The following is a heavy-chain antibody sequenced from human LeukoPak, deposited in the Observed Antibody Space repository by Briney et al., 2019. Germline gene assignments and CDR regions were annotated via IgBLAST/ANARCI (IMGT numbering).Heavy chain of an antibody. V-gene: IGHV4-59*01. CDR3: ARDSGVASYYNYGLDV. J-gene: IGHJ6*02. D-gene: IGHD2-15*01. Sequence: PSETLSLTYTVSAASISTYYWTWIRQPPGKGLEWIGNVYYTGSTNYNPSLKSRVIILVDTSNNQFSLKLSSVTAADTAVYYCARDSGVASYYNYGLDVWGPGATVTVSS. CDR1: AASISTYY. CDR2: VYYTGST.